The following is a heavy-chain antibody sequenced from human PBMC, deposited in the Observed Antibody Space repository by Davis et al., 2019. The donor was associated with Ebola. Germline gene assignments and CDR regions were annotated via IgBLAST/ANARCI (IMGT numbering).Heavy chain of an antibody. V-gene: IGHV3-30*03. D-gene: IGHD2-15*01. J-gene: IGHJ4*02. CDR3: ARHDCSGGSCYRRYYFDY. Sequence: GGSLRLSCAASGFTFSSYGMHWVRQAPGKGLEWVAVISYDGSNKYYADSVKGRFTISRDNSKNTLYLQMNSLRAEDTAVYYCARHDCSGGSCYRRYYFDYWGQGTLVTVSS. CDR2: ISYDGSNK. CDR1: GFTFSSYG.